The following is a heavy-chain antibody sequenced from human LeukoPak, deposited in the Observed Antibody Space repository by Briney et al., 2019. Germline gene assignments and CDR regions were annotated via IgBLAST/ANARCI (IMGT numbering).Heavy chain of an antibody. CDR3: ARDTFRGPPPYYYYGMDV. CDR1: GFTFSSYS. D-gene: IGHD3-3*02. CDR2: ISSSSSYI. Sequence: GGSLRLSCAASGFTFSSYSMNWVRQAPGKGLEWVSSISSSSSYIYYADSVKGRFTISRDNAKNSLYLQMNSLRAEDTAVYYCARDTFRGPPPYYYYGMDVWGQGTTVTVSS. J-gene: IGHJ6*02. V-gene: IGHV3-21*01.